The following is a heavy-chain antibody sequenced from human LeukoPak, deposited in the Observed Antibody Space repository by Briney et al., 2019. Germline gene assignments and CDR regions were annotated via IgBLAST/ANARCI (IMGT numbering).Heavy chain of an antibody. CDR3: ARRVNYYGSGRNSFDP. J-gene: IGHJ5*02. Sequence: SETLSLTCTVSGGSISSYYWSWIRQPPGKGLEWIGYIYYSGTTTYNPSLKSRVTISVDTSKNQFSLKLSSVTAADTAVYYCARRVNYYGSGRNSFDPWGQGTLVTVSS. CDR2: IYYSGTT. CDR1: GGSISSYY. V-gene: IGHV4-59*01. D-gene: IGHD3-10*01.